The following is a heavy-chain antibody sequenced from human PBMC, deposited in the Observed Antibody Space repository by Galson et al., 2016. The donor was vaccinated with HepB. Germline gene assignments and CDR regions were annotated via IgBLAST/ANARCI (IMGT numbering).Heavy chain of an antibody. CDR3: ARDYVPGA. CDR2: ISSASSIK. J-gene: IGHJ5*02. D-gene: IGHD3-10*01. CDR1: GFTFSSFG. Sequence: SLRLSCAASGFTFSSFGMYWVRQAPGKGLEWVSYISSASSIKYYADSVKGRFTISRDNARHSLYLEMNSLRGEDTAMYYCARDYVPGAWGQGVLVTVSS. V-gene: IGHV3-48*04.